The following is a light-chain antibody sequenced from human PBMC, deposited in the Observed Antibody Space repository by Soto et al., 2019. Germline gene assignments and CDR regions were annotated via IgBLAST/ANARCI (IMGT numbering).Light chain of an antibody. V-gene: IGLV2-23*02. Sequence: QSVLTQPASVSGSPGQSITISCTGTSSDVGSYNLVSWYQQHPGKAPKLMIYEVSKRPSGVSNRFSGSKSGNPASLTISGLQAEDEADYYCCSYAGSSTWVFGGGTQLTVL. J-gene: IGLJ3*02. CDR1: SSDVGSYNL. CDR2: EVS. CDR3: CSYAGSSTWV.